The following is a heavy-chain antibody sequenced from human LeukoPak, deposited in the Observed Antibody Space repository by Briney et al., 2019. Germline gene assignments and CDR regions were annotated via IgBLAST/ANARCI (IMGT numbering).Heavy chain of an antibody. CDR2: ISAYNGNT. V-gene: IGHV1-18*04. CDR1: GYTFTSYG. Sequence: HWASVKVSCKASGYTFTSYGISWVRQAPGQGLEWMGWISAYNGNTNYAQKLQGRVTMTTDISTSTAYMELRSLRSDDTAVYYCARAQGYCSGGSCYSYYYYGMDVWGKGTTVTVSS. J-gene: IGHJ6*04. D-gene: IGHD2-15*01. CDR3: ARAQGYCSGGSCYSYYYYGMDV.